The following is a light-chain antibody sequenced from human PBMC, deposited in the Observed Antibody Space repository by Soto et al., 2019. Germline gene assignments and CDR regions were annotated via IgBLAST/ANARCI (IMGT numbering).Light chain of an antibody. CDR1: QGIXSSY. Sequence: IALTHSPFTLSLSPGESATLSCRASQGIXSSYLAGYQQKPGQAPRLLTYGASSSDRGGPDRFSGSGSGTEFTLTISRLEPEDFAVYYCQQYGISTSTFGQGTRLEIK. J-gene: IGKJ5*01. CDR2: GAS. CDR3: QQYGISTST. V-gene: IGKV3-20*01.